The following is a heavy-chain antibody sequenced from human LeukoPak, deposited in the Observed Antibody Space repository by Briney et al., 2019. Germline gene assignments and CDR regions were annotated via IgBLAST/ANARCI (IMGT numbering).Heavy chain of an antibody. J-gene: IGHJ4*02. V-gene: IGHV4-61*01. CDR3: ARMYSNYFDY. D-gene: IGHD4-11*01. CDR2: IYYSGST. Sequence: ASETPSLTCTVSGGSVNSGSYYWSWIRQPPGKGLEWVGYIYYSGSTTYNPSLKSRVTISVDTSKNQFSLQLSSVTAADTAVYYCARMYSNYFDYWGQGSLVTVSS. CDR1: GGSVNSGSYY.